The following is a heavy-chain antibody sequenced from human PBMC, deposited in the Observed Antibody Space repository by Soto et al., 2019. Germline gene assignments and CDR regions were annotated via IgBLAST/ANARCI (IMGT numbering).Heavy chain of an antibody. V-gene: IGHV3-23*01. CDR1: GFTFSNYA. CDR2: ISGSSYTT. Sequence: EVQLLESGGGLVQPGGSLRLSCAASGFTFSNYAMSWVRQAPGKGLEWVSAISGSSYTTYYADSVKGRFTISRDNSKNTLYLQINSLRDEDTAIYYCAKGVRRPSRELYYFDYWGQGALVTVSS. D-gene: IGHD1-7*01. CDR3: AKGVRRPSRELYYFDY. J-gene: IGHJ4*02.